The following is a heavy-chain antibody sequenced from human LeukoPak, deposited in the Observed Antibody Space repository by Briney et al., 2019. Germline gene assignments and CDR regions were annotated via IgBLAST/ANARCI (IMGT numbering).Heavy chain of an antibody. Sequence: ASVKVSFKASGFTFTSYAINWVRPAPGQGLEWMGWININTANPTYSQGFTGRFVFSLDTPVSTAYLQISSLKAEDTAVYYCARTIGIAARADYWGQGTLVTVSS. CDR1: GFTFTSYA. D-gene: IGHD6-6*01. CDR2: ININTANP. CDR3: ARTIGIAARADY. J-gene: IGHJ4*02. V-gene: IGHV7-4-1*02.